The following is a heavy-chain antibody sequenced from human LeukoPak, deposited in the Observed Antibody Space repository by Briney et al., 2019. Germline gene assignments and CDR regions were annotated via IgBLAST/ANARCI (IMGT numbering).Heavy chain of an antibody. Sequence: ASVKVTCKASGGTFSSYAISWVRQAPGQGLEWMGRIIPIFGTANYAQKFQGRVTITTDESTSTAYMELSSLRSEDTAVYYCARGKIVVVPAADNWFDPWGQGTLVTVSS. J-gene: IGHJ5*02. D-gene: IGHD2-2*01. CDR1: GGTFSSYA. CDR2: IIPIFGTA. V-gene: IGHV1-69*05. CDR3: ARGKIVVVPAADNWFDP.